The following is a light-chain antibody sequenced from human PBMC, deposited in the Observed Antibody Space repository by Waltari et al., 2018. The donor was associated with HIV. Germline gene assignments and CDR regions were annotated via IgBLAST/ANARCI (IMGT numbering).Light chain of an antibody. CDR2: HDA. J-gene: IGLJ2*01. Sequence: YALTQPPSVSVSPGQTATITCSGDKLGVNFNSLYQQKAGKSPLLVIYHDAKRHSGIPERFSGSNSGKTATLTISGAQAVDEADYYCQAWDSRSVVFGGGTKLTVL. V-gene: IGLV3-1*01. CDR3: QAWDSRSVV. CDR1: KLGVNF.